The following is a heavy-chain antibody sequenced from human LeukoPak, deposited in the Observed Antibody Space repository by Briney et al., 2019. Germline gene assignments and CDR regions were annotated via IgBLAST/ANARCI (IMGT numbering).Heavy chain of an antibody. V-gene: IGHV1-2*02. CDR1: GYTFTGYY. D-gene: IGHD6-19*01. Sequence: ASVKVSCKASGYTFTGYYMHWVRQAPGQGLEWMGWINPNSGGTNYAQKFQGRVTMTRDTSISTAYMELGRLRSDDTAVYYCARAVAGTDWFDPWGQGTLVTVSS. CDR2: INPNSGGT. J-gene: IGHJ5*02. CDR3: ARAVAGTDWFDP.